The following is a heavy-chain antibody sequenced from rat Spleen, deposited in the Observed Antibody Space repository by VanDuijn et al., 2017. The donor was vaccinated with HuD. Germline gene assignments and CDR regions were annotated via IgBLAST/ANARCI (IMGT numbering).Heavy chain of an antibody. CDR3: TRENWVFDY. CDR1: GFTLNNYG. V-gene: IGHV5-27*01. J-gene: IGHJ2*01. CDR2: ISTGGGST. Sequence: EVQLVESGGGLVQPGRSLKLSCVASGFTLNNYGMAWVRQTPTKGLEWVASISTGGGSTHYRDSVKGRFTISRDNAKSTLSLQMDSLRSEDTATYYCTRENWVFDYWGQGVMVTVSS. D-gene: IGHD5-1*01.